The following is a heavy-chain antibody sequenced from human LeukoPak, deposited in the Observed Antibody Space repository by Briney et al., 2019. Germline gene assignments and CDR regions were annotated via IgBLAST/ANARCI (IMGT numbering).Heavy chain of an antibody. CDR1: GFTFSNYW. J-gene: IGHJ4*02. CDR3: ARDAKRKYSSSWYGGTFDY. D-gene: IGHD6-13*01. Sequence: SGGSLRLSCAASGFTFSNYWMDWVRQVPGKGPVWVSRVGTDGSSTAYADYVKGRFTISRDNAKNSLYLQMNSLRAEDTAVYYCARDAKRKYSSSWYGGTFDYWGQGTLVTVSS. V-gene: IGHV3-74*01. CDR2: VGTDGSST.